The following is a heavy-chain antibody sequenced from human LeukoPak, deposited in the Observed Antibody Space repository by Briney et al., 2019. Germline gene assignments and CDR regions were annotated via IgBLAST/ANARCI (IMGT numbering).Heavy chain of an antibody. D-gene: IGHD3-10*01. CDR3: ARNYYGSGSSSDY. J-gene: IGHJ4*02. CDR2: IYHTGST. V-gene: IGHV4-38-2*01. CDR1: GYSISSGYY. Sequence: SETLSLTCAVSGYSISSGYYWGWIRQPPGKGLEWIGDIYHTGSTYYNPSLKSRATVSVDTSKNQFSLKLTSVTAADTAVYFCARNYYGSGSSSDYWGQGTLVTVSS.